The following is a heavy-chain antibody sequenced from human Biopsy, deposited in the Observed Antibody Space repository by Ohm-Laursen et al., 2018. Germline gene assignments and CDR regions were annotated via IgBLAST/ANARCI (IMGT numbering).Heavy chain of an antibody. V-gene: IGHV4-59*07. CDR3: ARGSSYGYDFDY. J-gene: IGHJ4*02. D-gene: IGHD5-18*01. Sequence: SDTLSLTRTVSDGSINSYYWNWIRQPPGKRLEWIGNIYYSGSTNFNPSLKSRVTISVDTSKNQFSLKLSSVTAADTAVYFCARGSSYGYDFDYWGQGTLVAVSS. CDR1: DGSINSYY. CDR2: IYYSGST.